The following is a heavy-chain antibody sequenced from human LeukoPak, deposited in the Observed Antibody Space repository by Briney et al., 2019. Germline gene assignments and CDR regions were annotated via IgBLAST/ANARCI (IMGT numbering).Heavy chain of an antibody. CDR1: GFTFSSYA. CDR3: GRDEESWYFVH. J-gene: IGHJ2*01. CDR2: ISGSGGST. V-gene: IGHV3-23*01. Sequence: PGGSLRLACAASGFTFSSYAMNWVRQAPGKGLEWVSDISGSGGSTYYADSVKGRFTISRDNSKNTVFLRMNTLRAEDTAIYYSGRDEESWYFVHWGRGTLVPVSS.